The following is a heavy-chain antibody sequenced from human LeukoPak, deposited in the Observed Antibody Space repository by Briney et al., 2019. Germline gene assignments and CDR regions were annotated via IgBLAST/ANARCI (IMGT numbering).Heavy chain of an antibody. CDR2: ITATSSGT. Sequence: QAGGSLRLSCAASGFTFRTSGMNWVRQAPGRGLEWVSAITATSSGTYDADSVKGRFTISRDNSKNTLYLQMNSLRPEDTAIYYCAKLFDSGTYNNFFHYWGQGTLVTVSS. J-gene: IGHJ4*02. CDR1: GFTFRTSG. CDR3: AKLFDSGTYNNFFHY. D-gene: IGHD3-10*01. V-gene: IGHV3-23*01.